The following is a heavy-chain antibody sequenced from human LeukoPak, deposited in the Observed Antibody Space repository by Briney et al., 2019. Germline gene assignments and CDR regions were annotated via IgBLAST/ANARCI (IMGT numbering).Heavy chain of an antibody. J-gene: IGHJ4*02. Sequence: SETLSLTCTVSGGSISSYYWSWSRQPAGKGLEWIGRIYTSGSTNYNPSLKSRVTMSVDTSKNQFSLKLSSVTAADTAVYYCARGGRDGYNFYFDYWGQGTLVTVSS. D-gene: IGHD5-24*01. CDR1: GGSISSYY. CDR3: ARGGRDGYNFYFDY. V-gene: IGHV4-4*07. CDR2: IYTSGST.